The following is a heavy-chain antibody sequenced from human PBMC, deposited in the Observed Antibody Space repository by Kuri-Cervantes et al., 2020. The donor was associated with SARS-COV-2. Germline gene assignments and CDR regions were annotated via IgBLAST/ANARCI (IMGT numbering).Heavy chain of an antibody. D-gene: IGHD2-2*01. Sequence: SVKVSCKASGATLSNSIINWVRQAPGQGLEWLGSVGPVLDLTKYAQTFQGRLTITADTSTGTAYMEFRSLRSDDTAVYYCAREEDTVVEPAAKGYNSYGMDVWGQGTTVTVSS. J-gene: IGHJ6*02. CDR1: GATLSNSI. V-gene: IGHV1-69*04. CDR3: AREEDTVVEPAAKGYNSYGMDV. CDR2: VGPVLDLT.